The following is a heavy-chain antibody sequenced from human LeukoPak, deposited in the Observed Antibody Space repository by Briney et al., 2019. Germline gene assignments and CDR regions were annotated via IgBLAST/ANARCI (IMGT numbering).Heavy chain of an antibody. V-gene: IGHV3-23*01. J-gene: IGHJ4*02. D-gene: IGHD6-19*01. CDR3: AKSLYSSGWPNYFDY. CDR2: ISGSGGST. Sequence: AGGSLRLSCAASGLTFSSYAMSWVRQAPGKGLEWVSAISGSGGSTYYADSVKGRFTISRDNSKNTLYLQMNSLRAEDTAVYYCAKSLYSSGWPNYFDYWGQGTLVTVSS. CDR1: GLTFSSYA.